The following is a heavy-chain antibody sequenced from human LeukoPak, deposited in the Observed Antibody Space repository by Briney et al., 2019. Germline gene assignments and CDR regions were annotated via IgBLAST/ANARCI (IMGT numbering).Heavy chain of an antibody. J-gene: IGHJ4*02. D-gene: IGHD6-6*01. CDR3: ARIVTGAARPYYFDY. V-gene: IGHV4-34*01. Sequence: SETLSLTCAVYGGSFSGYYWSWIRQPPGKGLEWIGEINHSGSTNYNPSLKSRVTTSVDTSKNQFSLKLSPVTAADTAVYYCARIVTGAARPYYFDYWGQGTLVTVSS. CDR1: GGSFSGYY. CDR2: INHSGST.